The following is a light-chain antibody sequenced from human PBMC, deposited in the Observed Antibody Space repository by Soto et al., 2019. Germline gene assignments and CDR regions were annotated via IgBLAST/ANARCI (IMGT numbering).Light chain of an antibody. V-gene: IGKV3D-20*01. CDR3: QHYGRSPIT. CDR2: GAL. CDR1: QSVSSSY. Sequence: EIVLTQSPATLSLSPGDRATLSCGASQSVSSSYLAWFQQKPGLAPRLLIYGALSRATGIPDRFSGSGSGTDFTLTISRLEPEDFALYYCQHYGRSPITFGQGTRLEIK. J-gene: IGKJ5*01.